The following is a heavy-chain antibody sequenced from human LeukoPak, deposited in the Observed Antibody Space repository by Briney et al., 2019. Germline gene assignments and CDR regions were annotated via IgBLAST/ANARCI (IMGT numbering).Heavy chain of an antibody. CDR1: GGSISSYY. J-gene: IGHJ6*02. CDR2: IDYSGST. D-gene: IGHD3-3*01. CDR3: ARYNDFWSGFSASGYYYGMDV. V-gene: IGHV4-59*01. Sequence: SETLSLTCTVSGGSISSYYWSWIRQPPGKGLEWIGYIDYSGSTNYNPSLKSRVTISVDTSKNQFSLKLSSVTAADTAVYYCARYNDFWSGFSASGYYYGMDVWGQGTTVTVSS.